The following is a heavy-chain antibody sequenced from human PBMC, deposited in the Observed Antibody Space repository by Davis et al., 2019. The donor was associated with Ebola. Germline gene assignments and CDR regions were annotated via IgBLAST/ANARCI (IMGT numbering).Heavy chain of an antibody. Sequence: PGGSLRLSCAASGFTFSSYSMNWVRQAPGKGLEWVSAISGSGGSTYYADSVKGRFTISRDNSKNTLYLQMNSLRAEDTAVYYCAREGYDILTGYSSSLDYWGQGTLVTVSS. J-gene: IGHJ4*02. CDR3: AREGYDILTGYSSSLDY. CDR2: ISGSGGST. D-gene: IGHD3-9*01. V-gene: IGHV3-23*01. CDR1: GFTFSSYS.